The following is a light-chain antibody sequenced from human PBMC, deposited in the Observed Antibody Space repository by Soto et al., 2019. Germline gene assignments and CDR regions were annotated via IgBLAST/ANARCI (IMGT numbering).Light chain of an antibody. J-gene: IGKJ2*01. CDR2: GAS. Sequence: VRTPAQATPSVSPVSRATISCSSSQSVGSDLVWYRQTPGQAPRLLIYGASNRATGVPDRFSGSGSGTEFTLTISSLQAADVSVYCCQHYNFWPNSFGQGTKV. CDR1: QSVGSD. CDR3: QHYNFWPNS. V-gene: IGKV3-15*01.